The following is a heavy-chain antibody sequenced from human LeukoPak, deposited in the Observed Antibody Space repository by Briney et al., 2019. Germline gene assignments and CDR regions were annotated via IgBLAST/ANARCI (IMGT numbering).Heavy chain of an antibody. J-gene: IGHJ4*02. V-gene: IGHV3-48*04. D-gene: IGHD5/OR15-5a*01. CDR1: GFTFSSYS. CDR2: ISSSSSTI. Sequence: GGSLRLSCAASGFTFSSYSMSWVRQAPGKGLEWVSYISSSSSTIYYADSVKGRFTISRDNAKNSLYLQMNSLRAEDTAVYYCARTNGYSVYVSYDYWGQGTLVTVSS. CDR3: ARTNGYSVYVSYDY.